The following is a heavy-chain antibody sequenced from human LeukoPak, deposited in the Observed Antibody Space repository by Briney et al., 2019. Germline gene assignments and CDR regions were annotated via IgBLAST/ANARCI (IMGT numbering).Heavy chain of an antibody. D-gene: IGHD4-23*01. CDR3: AREGGYGGHSVLDY. CDR2: IYYSGST. V-gene: IGHV4-30-4*08. CDR1: GGSISSGDHY. Sequence: SQTLSLTCTVSGGSISSGDHYWSWIRRPPGKGLEWIGYIYYSGSTYYNPSLKSRVAISVDTSKKQFSLKMSSVTAADTAVYYCAREGGYGGHSVLDYWGQGTLVTVSS. J-gene: IGHJ4*02.